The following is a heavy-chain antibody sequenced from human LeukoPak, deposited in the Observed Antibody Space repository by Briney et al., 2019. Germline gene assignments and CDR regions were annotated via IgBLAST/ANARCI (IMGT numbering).Heavy chain of an antibody. J-gene: IGHJ6*04. CDR2: ISSSSSYI. Sequence: GGSLRLSCAASGFTFSSYSMNWVHQAPGKGLEWVSSISSSSSYIYYADSVKGRFTISRDNAKNSLYLQMNSLRAEDTAVYYCARDSSSWYDYGMDVWGKGTTVTVSS. CDR3: ARDSSSWYDYGMDV. V-gene: IGHV3-21*01. CDR1: GFTFSSYS. D-gene: IGHD6-13*01.